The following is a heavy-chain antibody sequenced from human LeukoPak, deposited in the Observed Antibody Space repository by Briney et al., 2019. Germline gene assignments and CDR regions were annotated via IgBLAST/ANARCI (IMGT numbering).Heavy chain of an antibody. Sequence: GGSLRLSCAASGFTFSSYWMSWVRQAPGKGLEWVAILNQDGSEKYYVDSVKGRFTISRVNAENSLYLQMNSLRVEDTAIYYCARRRGDVWGQGTTVTVSS. J-gene: IGHJ6*02. CDR2: LNQDGSEK. CDR3: ARRRGDV. V-gene: IGHV3-7*05. CDR1: GFTFSSYW.